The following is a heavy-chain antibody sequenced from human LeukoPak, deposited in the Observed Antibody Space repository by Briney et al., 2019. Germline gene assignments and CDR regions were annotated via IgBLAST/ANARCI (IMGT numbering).Heavy chain of an antibody. D-gene: IGHD2-2*01. Sequence: PSETLSLTCAISGASITSTNWWVWVRQPPGKGLGWIGEMHHSGRTNYNPSLRSRVAMSLDKSNNQFYLRLSSVAAADTALYYCARAQEGCSRSSCYLGPWGQGTQVTVSS. J-gene: IGHJ5*02. V-gene: IGHV4-4*02. CDR1: GASITSTNW. CDR2: MHHSGRT. CDR3: ARAQEGCSRSSCYLGP.